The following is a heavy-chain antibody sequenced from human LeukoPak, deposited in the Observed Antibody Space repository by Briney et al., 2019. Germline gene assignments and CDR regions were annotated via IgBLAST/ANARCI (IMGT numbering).Heavy chain of an antibody. CDR2: INPGDSDT. CDR3: ARHPDCTRTSCYVDYYGMDV. V-gene: IGHV5-51*01. J-gene: IGHJ6*02. Sequence: ESLKISCKGSGYRFTSYWIGWVRQMPGKGLEWMGIINPGDSDTRYSPSFQGQVTISADKSISTAYLQWSSLKASDTAMYYCARHPDCTRTSCYVDYYGMDVWGQGTTVTVSS. CDR1: GYRFTSYW. D-gene: IGHD2-2*01.